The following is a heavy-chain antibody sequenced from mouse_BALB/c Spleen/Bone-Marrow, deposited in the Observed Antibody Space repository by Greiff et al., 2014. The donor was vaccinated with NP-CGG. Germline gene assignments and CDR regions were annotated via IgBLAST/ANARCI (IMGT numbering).Heavy chain of an antibody. V-gene: IGHV1-14*01. CDR3: ARSLLRADY. D-gene: IGHD1-1*01. CDR2: INPYNDGT. CDR1: GYTFTRYV. Sequence: EVQLQESGPELVKPGASVKMSCKASGYTFTRYVMYWVKQKPGQGLEWIGYINPYNDGTKYNEKFKGKATLTSDKSSSTAYMELSSLTSEDSAVYYCARSLLRADYWSQGTSVTVSS. J-gene: IGHJ4*01.